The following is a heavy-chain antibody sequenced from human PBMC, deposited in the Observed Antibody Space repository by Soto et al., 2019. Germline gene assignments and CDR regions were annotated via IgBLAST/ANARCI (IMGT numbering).Heavy chain of an antibody. Sequence: PGGSLRLSCVASGFTFSSYWMHWVRQAPGKGLVWVSHINSDGSSTSYADSVKGRFTISRDNAKNTLYLQMNSLRAEDTAVYYCAREGYSISWSHLYPWGQGTLVTVSS. J-gene: IGHJ5*02. CDR3: AREGYSISWSHLYP. D-gene: IGHD6-13*01. CDR1: GFTFSSYW. V-gene: IGHV3-74*01. CDR2: INSDGSST.